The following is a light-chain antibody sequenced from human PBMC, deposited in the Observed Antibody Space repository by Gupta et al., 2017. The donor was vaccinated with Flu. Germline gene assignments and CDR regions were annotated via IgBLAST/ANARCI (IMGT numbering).Light chain of an antibody. CDR3: CSDAGADNWV. CDR1: SSDVGRFTL. Sequence: QSSLTPPASVSGSPGQSITISYTGTSSDVGRFTLVSWYQQYPGKAPRLLIFEDTKRPPGLATRFSGSKSDNTATLTISGRQGDDEADYYCCSDAGADNWVFGGGTKLTVL. V-gene: IGLV2-23*01. J-gene: IGLJ3*02. CDR2: EDT.